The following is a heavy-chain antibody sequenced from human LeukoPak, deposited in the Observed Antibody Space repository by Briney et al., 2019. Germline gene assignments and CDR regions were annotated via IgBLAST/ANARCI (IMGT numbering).Heavy chain of an antibody. D-gene: IGHD5-18*01. CDR1: GFTFSSYA. Sequence: GGSLRLSCAASGFTFSSYAMSWVRQAPGKGLEWVSAISGSGGSTYYADSVKGRFTISRDNSKNTLYLQMNSLRAEDTAVYYCARLDTAEYDSFDLWGQGTMVTVSS. J-gene: IGHJ3*01. CDR2: ISGSGGST. V-gene: IGHV3-23*01. CDR3: ARLDTAEYDSFDL.